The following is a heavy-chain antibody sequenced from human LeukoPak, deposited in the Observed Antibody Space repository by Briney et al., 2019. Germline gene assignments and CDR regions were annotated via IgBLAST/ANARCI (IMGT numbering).Heavy chain of an antibody. CDR1: GYTFTSYY. CDR2: INPSGGST. Sequence: ASVKVSCKASGYTFTSYYMHWVRQAPGQGLEWMGIINPSGGSTSYAQKFQGRVTMTRDMSTSTVYMGLSSLRSEDTAVYYCARDWKYYYDSSGSTRPRGLGYYMDVWGKGTTVTVSS. J-gene: IGHJ6*03. CDR3: ARDWKYYYDSSGSTRPRGLGYYMDV. V-gene: IGHV1-46*01. D-gene: IGHD3-22*01.